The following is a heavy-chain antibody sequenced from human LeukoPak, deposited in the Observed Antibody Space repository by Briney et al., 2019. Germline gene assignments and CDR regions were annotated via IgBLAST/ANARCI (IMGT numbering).Heavy chain of an antibody. J-gene: IGHJ4*02. Sequence: SVKVSCKASGGTFSTYAISWVRQAPGQGLEWMGGIIVIFGTANYAQKFQGRVTIIADESTSTVYMELSSLRSEDTAVYYCARASGSENDYWGQGTLVTVSS. CDR1: GGTFSTYA. CDR3: ARASGSENDY. CDR2: IIVIFGTA. D-gene: IGHD3-10*01. V-gene: IGHV1-69*13.